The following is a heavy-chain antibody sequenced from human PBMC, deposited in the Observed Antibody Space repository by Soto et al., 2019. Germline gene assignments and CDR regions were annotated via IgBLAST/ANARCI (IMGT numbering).Heavy chain of an antibody. J-gene: IGHJ6*02. CDR2: IYHSGST. Sequence: TLSLTWAVSGGAISSGGYSWSWIRKPQGKGLKWIGYIYHSGSTYYNSSLKSRVTISVARSKNQFSLKLSSVTAADTAVYYCACANYGDYENRYYYYYGMDVWGQGTTVTVSS. D-gene: IGHD4-17*01. CDR1: GGAISSGGYS. CDR3: ACANYGDYENRYYYYYGMDV. V-gene: IGHV4-30-2*01.